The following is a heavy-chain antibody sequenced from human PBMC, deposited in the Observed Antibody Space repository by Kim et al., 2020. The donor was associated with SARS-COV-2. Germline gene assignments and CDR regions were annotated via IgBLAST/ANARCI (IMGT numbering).Heavy chain of an antibody. CDR3: ARNFEWLGAFDY. J-gene: IGHJ4*02. D-gene: IGHD6-19*01. Sequence: TYDQKFQGRVTMTWDMSTSTVYMELSSLRSEDTAVYYCARNFEWLGAFDYWGQGALVTVSS. V-gene: IGHV1-46*01.